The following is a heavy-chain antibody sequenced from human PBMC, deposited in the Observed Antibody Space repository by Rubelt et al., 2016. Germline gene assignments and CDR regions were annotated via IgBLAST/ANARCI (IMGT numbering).Heavy chain of an antibody. V-gene: IGHV1-69*09. Sequence: QVQLVQSGAEVKKPGASVKVSCKASGGTFSSYAISWVRQAPGQGLEWMGRIIPILGIANYAQEFQGRVTITADKSTSTAYMELSSLRSEDTAVYYCARVSGYDPFYYYGMDVWGQGTTVTVSS. CDR1: GGTFSSYA. D-gene: IGHD5-12*01. CDR2: IIPILGIA. J-gene: IGHJ6*02. CDR3: ARVSGYDPFYYYGMDV.